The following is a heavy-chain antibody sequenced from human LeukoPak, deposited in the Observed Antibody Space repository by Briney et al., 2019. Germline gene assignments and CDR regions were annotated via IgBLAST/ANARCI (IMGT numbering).Heavy chain of an antibody. CDR3: ARWWGSTNKDIVVVPAPYGMDV. CDR1: GGSISSYY. V-gene: IGHV4-59*01. J-gene: IGHJ6*02. Sequence: SETLSLTCTVSGGSISSYYWSWIRQPPGKGLEWIGYIYYSGSTNYNPSLKSRVTISVDTSKNQFSLKLSSVTAADTAVYYCARWWGSTNKDIVVVPAPYGMDVWGQGTTVTVSS. D-gene: IGHD2-2*01. CDR2: IYYSGST.